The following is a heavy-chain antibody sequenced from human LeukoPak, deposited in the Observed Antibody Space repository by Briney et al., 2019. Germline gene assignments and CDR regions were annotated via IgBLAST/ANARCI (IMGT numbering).Heavy chain of an antibody. CDR3: ARPSRAGVVVVPAATGY. V-gene: IGHV3-30*04. CDR1: GFTFSSYA. D-gene: IGHD2-2*01. Sequence: GGSLRVSCAASGFTFSSYAMHWVRQAPGKGLEWVAVISYDGSNKYYADSVKGRFSISRDNSKNTLYLQMNSLRAEDTAVYYCARPSRAGVVVVPAATGYWGQGTLVTVSS. J-gene: IGHJ4*02. CDR2: ISYDGSNK.